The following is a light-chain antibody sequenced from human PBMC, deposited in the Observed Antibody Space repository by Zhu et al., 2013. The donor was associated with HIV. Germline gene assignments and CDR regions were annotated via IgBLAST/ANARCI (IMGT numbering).Light chain of an antibody. V-gene: IGKV1-5*03. CDR1: QSVFAW. Sequence: DIQMTQSPSTLSASLRDRVTVTCRASQSVFAWLAWYQQKPGKAPNLLIYKASTLQTDVPSRFSGNGSGTEFTLTINSLQPDDFATYYCQQYSSYPWTFGQGTNGGNQ. CDR3: QQYSSYPWT. J-gene: IGKJ1*01. CDR2: KAS.